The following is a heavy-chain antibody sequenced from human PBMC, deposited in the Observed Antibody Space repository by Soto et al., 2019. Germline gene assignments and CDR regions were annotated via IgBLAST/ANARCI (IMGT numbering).Heavy chain of an antibody. Sequence: QVHLVQSETEVKEPGASVTVSGKTSDYTFTGYTINWVRQAPGQGLEWLGWISSLNGNTNYARKYQGRLTMTTNTSATTAYMELRSLRSDDTAVYFCARGTVTSGRWFGPWGQGTLVTVSS. D-gene: IGHD4-17*01. CDR1: DYTFTGYT. J-gene: IGHJ5*02. CDR2: ISSLNGNT. CDR3: ARGTVTSGRWFGP. V-gene: IGHV1-18*04.